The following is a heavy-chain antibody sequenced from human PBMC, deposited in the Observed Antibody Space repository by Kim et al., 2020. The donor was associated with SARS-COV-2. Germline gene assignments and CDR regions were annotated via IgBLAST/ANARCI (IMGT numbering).Heavy chain of an antibody. CDR1: GFTFSSYE. Sequence: GGSLRLSCAASGFTFSSYEMNWVRQAPGKGLEWVSYISSSGSTIYYADSVKGRFTISRDNAKNSLYLQMNSLRAEDTAVYYCAKRRGYSYGFYFYYMDVWGQGTTVTVSS. J-gene: IGHJ6*03. D-gene: IGHD5-18*01. CDR3: AKRRGYSYGFYFYYMDV. V-gene: IGHV3-48*03. CDR2: ISSSGSTI.